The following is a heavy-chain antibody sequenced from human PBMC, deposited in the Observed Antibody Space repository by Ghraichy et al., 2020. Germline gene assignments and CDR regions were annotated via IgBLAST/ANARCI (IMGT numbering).Heavy chain of an antibody. D-gene: IGHD3-3*01. J-gene: IGHJ4*02. Sequence: GESLRLSCAASGFTFSSYGMHWVRQAPGKGLEWVAVIWYDGSNKYYADSVKGRFTISRDNSENTLYLQMNSLRAEDTAVYYCARDPGYDFWSGYQSGYFDYWGQGTLVTVSS. CDR3: ARDPGYDFWSGYQSGYFDY. CDR1: GFTFSSYG. V-gene: IGHV3-33*01. CDR2: IWYDGSNK.